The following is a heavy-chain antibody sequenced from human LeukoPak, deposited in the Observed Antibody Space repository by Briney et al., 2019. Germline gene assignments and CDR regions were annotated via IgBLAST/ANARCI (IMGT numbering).Heavy chain of an antibody. CDR3: AKDFRVGAFDY. Sequence: GGSLRLSCAASGFTFSSYGMHWVRQAPGKGLEWVAVISYDGSNKYYADSVKGRFTIFRDNSKNTLYLQMNSLRAEDTAVYYCAKDFRVGAFDYWGQGTLVTVSS. J-gene: IGHJ4*02. D-gene: IGHD1-26*01. CDR1: GFTFSSYG. CDR2: ISYDGSNK. V-gene: IGHV3-30*18.